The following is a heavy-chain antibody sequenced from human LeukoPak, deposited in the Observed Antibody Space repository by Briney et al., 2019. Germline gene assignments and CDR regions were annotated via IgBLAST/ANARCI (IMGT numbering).Heavy chain of an antibody. CDR2: IYTSGST. CDR3: ARDGRRCSGGSCYSTGVDY. D-gene: IGHD2-15*01. CDR1: GGSISSYY. Sequence: SETLSLTCTVSGGSISSYYWSWLRQPAGEGLEWIGRIYTSGSTNYNPSLKSRVTMSVDTSKNQFSLKLSSVTAADTAVYYCARDGRRCSGGSCYSTGVDYWGQGTLVTVSS. V-gene: IGHV4-4*07. J-gene: IGHJ4*02.